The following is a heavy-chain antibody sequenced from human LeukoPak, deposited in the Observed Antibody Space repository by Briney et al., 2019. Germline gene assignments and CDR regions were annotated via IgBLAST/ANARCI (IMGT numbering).Heavy chain of an antibody. CDR1: GYTFTGYY. J-gene: IGHJ4*02. V-gene: IGHV1-46*01. CDR2: INPSGGST. Sequence: ASVKVSCKASGYTFTGYYMHWVRQAPGQGLEWMGIINPSGGSTSYAQKFQGRVTMTRDTSTSTVYMELSSLRSEDTAVYYCARDVADELGSVAGTDYWGQGTLVTVSS. CDR3: ARDVADELGSVAGTDY. D-gene: IGHD6-19*01.